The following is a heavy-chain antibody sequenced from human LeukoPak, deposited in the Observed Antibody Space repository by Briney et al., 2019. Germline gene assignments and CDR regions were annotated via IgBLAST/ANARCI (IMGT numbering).Heavy chain of an antibody. D-gene: IGHD4-17*01. CDR2: ISGSGGST. Sequence: PGGSLRLSCAASGFTFSSYAMSWVRQAPGKGLEWVSAISGSGGSTYYADSVKGRFTISRDNSKNRLYLQMNSLRAEDTAVYYCATEDYGDEEYFDYWGQGTLVTVSS. CDR3: ATEDYGDEEYFDY. J-gene: IGHJ4*02. V-gene: IGHV3-23*01. CDR1: GFTFSSYA.